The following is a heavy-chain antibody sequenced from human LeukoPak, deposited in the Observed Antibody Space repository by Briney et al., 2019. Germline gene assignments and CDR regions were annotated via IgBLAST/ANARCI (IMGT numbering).Heavy chain of an antibody. Sequence: ASVKVSCKASGYTFNSYDINWVRQATGHGLEWVGRMHPDSGNTGYAQKCQGRVTMTKNTTISTAYMRPRTARSEDTAVYYCARGRIAAAGTNYWGQGTLVTVSS. J-gene: IGHJ4*02. V-gene: IGHV1-8*01. CDR2: MHPDSGNT. CDR3: ARGRIAAAGTNY. CDR1: GYTFNSYD. D-gene: IGHD6-13*01.